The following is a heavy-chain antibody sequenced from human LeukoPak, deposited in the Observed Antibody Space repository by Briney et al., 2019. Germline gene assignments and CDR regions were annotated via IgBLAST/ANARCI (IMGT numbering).Heavy chain of an antibody. Sequence: PGGSLRLSCAASGFSFSNYAMTWVRQAPGKGLEWVSSISGSGDNTYYADSVKGRFTVSRDNSKDTLYLQMKSLRGEDTAVYYCAKGGRQGDSSSYYLYFDHWGQGTLVTVLS. CDR2: ISGSGDNT. J-gene: IGHJ4*02. V-gene: IGHV3-23*01. CDR3: AKGGRQGDSSSYYLYFDH. CDR1: GFSFSNYA. D-gene: IGHD6-13*01.